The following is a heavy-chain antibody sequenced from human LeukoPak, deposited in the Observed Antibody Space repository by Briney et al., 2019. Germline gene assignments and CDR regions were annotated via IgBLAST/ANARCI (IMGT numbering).Heavy chain of an antibody. CDR2: ISGSGGST. J-gene: IGHJ4*02. D-gene: IGHD6-13*01. Sequence: GGSLRLSCAASGFTFSSYAMSWVRQAPGKGLEWVSAISGSGGSTYYADSVRGRFTISRDNSKNTLYLQMNSLRAEDTAVYYCAKVSGQLGDFDYWGQGTLVTVSS. V-gene: IGHV3-23*01. CDR1: GFTFSSYA. CDR3: AKVSGQLGDFDY.